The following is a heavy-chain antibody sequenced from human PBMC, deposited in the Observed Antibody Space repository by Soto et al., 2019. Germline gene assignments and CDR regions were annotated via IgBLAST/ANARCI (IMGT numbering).Heavy chain of an antibody. CDR1: GGTFSSYA. Sequence: QVQLVQSGAEVKKPGSSVKVSCKASGGTFSSYAISWVRQAPGQGLEWMGGIIPIFGTANYAQKFQGRVTITADESTSTAYMELSSLRSEDTAVYYCARSPRYYYDSSGYGPGDYWYFDLWGRGTLVTVSS. D-gene: IGHD3-22*01. CDR3: ARSPRYYYDSSGYGPGDYWYFDL. CDR2: IIPIFGTA. V-gene: IGHV1-69*01. J-gene: IGHJ2*01.